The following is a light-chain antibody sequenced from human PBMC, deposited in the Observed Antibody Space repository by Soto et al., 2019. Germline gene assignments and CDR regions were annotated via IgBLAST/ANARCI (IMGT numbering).Light chain of an antibody. V-gene: IGLV2-8*01. CDR2: EVT. Sequence: SALTQPPSASGSPGQSITISCTGTTRDVGAYNFVSWYRQLPGKAPKLLIYEVTKRPSGVPDRFSGSKSGNTASLTVSGLQAEDEADYYCSSYAGSATFVVFGGGTKLTVL. CDR1: TRDVGAYNF. CDR3: SSYAGSATFVV. J-gene: IGLJ2*01.